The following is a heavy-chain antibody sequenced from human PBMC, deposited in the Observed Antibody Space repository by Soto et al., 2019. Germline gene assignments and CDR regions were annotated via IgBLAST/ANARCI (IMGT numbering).Heavy chain of an antibody. J-gene: IGHJ3*01. CDR3: ARPATVAPPDAFQV. D-gene: IGHD6-19*01. Sequence: QVHLQESGPRLVEPSETLSLTCTVSGDSIRNSGHYWGWVRQPPGMGLEWIGSVYYSGTSYRKPALKSRPTLSVDTSKNQFSLKLTAVTAADTAIYYCARPATVAPPDAFQVWSQGTLVTVSS. V-gene: IGHV4-39*01. CDR2: VYYSGTS. CDR1: GDSIRNSGHY.